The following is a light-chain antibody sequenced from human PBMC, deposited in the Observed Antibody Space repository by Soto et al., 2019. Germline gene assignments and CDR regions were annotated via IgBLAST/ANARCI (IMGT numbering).Light chain of an antibody. Sequence: EFVLTQSPGTLSLSPGERATLSCRASQTVSSSYLAWYQQKPGQAPRLLIYGASSRATGIPDRFSGSGSGTDFTLTISRLEPEDFAMYYCHQYGSSPPVTFGQGTRLEIK. CDR1: QTVSSSY. CDR2: GAS. V-gene: IGKV3-20*01. J-gene: IGKJ5*01. CDR3: HQYGSSPPVT.